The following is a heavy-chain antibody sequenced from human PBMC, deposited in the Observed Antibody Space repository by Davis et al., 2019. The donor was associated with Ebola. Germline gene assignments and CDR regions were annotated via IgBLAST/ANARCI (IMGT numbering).Heavy chain of an antibody. Sequence: GESLKISCKGSAYSSPDYWVAWIRQMPGKGLEWMGIFYPGDSQTRYSPSFQGSVTISADKSISTAYLQWNFLEASDTAMYYCAAGYSSKWFPSFDYWGQGTLVTVAS. D-gene: IGHD5-12*01. CDR1: AYSSPDYW. CDR3: AAGYSSKWFPSFDY. CDR2: FYPGDSQT. J-gene: IGHJ4*02. V-gene: IGHV5-51*01.